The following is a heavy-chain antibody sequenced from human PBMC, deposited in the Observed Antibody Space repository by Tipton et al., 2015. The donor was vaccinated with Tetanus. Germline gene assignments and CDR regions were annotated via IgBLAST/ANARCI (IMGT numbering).Heavy chain of an antibody. Sequence: SLRLSCVGSGFTFSDYSINWVRQAPGKGLEWVSVIYSGGDTFCADSAKGRFTISRDNSKNTVYLQMNSLRVEDTAVYYCARWGVLGLQHYLDYWGQGTLVTVSS. V-gene: IGHV3-53*01. CDR1: GFTFSDYS. CDR3: ARWGVLGLQHYLDY. CDR2: IYSGGDT. D-gene: IGHD1-1*01. J-gene: IGHJ4*02.